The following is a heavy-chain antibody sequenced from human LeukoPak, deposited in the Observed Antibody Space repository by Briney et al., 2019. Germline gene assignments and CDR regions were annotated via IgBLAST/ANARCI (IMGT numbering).Heavy chain of an antibody. V-gene: IGHV3-23*01. J-gene: IGHJ5*02. Sequence: GGSLRLSCTASGFTFSRHAMSWVRQAPGKGLEWVSGISNSGGSTYYADSVKGRFTISRDNSKNTLYLQVNSLRAEDTAVYYCATGGYTTWFDPWGQGTLVTVSS. CDR2: ISNSGGST. CDR3: ATGGYTTWFDP. D-gene: IGHD2-15*01. CDR1: GFTFSRHA.